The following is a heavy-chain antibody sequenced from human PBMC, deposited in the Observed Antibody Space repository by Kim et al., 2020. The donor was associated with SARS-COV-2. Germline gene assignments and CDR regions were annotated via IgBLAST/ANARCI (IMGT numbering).Heavy chain of an antibody. CDR2: INHSGST. V-gene: IGHV4-34*01. CDR1: GGSFSGYY. D-gene: IGHD4-17*01. Sequence: SETLSLTCAVYGGSFSGYYWSWIRQPPGKGLEWIGEINHSGSTNYNPSLKSRVTISVDTSKNQFSLKLSSVTAADTAVYYCASTKVTTVPRVFDYWGQGTLVTVSS. CDR3: ASTKVTTVPRVFDY. J-gene: IGHJ4*02.